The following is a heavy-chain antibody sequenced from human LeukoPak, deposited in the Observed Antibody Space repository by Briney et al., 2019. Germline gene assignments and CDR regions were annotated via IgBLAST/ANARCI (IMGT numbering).Heavy chain of an antibody. D-gene: IGHD3-3*01. CDR1: GFTFSSYW. CDR2: INSDGSST. V-gene: IGHV3-74*01. CDR3: ARAGIFGVVNYYYYMDV. Sequence: GGSLRLSCAASGFTFSSYWMHWVRQAPGKGLVWVSRINSDGSSTSYADSVKGRFTISRDNAKDTLYLQMNSLRAEDTAVYYCARAGIFGVVNYYYYMDVWGKGTTVTVSS. J-gene: IGHJ6*03.